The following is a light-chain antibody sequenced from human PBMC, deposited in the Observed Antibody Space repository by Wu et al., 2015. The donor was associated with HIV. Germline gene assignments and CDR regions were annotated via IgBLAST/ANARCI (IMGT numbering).Light chain of an antibody. J-gene: IGKJ2*01. CDR1: QSVSSSY. V-gene: IGKV3-20*01. CDR3: QQYGSSQYT. CDR2: GAS. Sequence: EIVMTQSPATLSVSPGERATLSCRASQSVSSSYLAWYQQKPGQAPRLLFHGASSRATGIPDRFSGSGSGTDFTLTISRLEPEDSAVYYCQQYGSSQYTFGQGTKLEIK.